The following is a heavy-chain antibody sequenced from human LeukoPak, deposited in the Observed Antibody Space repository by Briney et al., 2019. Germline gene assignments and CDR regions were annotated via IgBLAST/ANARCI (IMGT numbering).Heavy chain of an antibody. V-gene: IGHV3-23*01. CDR1: GFTFSSYW. D-gene: IGHD2-8*02. CDR3: ARNPTGDYDY. J-gene: IGHJ4*02. Sequence: GGFLRLSCAASGFTFSSYWMSWVRQAPGKGLEWVSVISDSGGTTYYADSVKGRFTISRDNSRNTLYLQMDSLRAEDTAVYYCARNPTGDYDYWGQGALVTVSS. CDR2: ISDSGGTT.